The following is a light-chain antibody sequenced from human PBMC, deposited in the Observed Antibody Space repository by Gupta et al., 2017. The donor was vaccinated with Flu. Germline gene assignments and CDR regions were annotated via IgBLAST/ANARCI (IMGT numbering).Light chain of an antibody. V-gene: IGLV1-47*01. J-gene: IGLJ3*02. CDR1: SSDIGSNF. CDR2: RNS. Sequence: PISCSGSSSDIGSNFVYWYQQFPGTAPNLLISRNSPRPSGVPARFSGSKSGTSASLAISGLRPEDEANYYCAAWDDSLRGWVFGGGTELTVL. CDR3: AAWDDSLRGWV.